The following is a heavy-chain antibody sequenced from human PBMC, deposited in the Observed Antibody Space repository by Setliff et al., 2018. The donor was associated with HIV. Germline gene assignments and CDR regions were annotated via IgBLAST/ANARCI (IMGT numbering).Heavy chain of an antibody. D-gene: IGHD3-3*02. Sequence: GGSLRLSCAASGDSFRNFGLNWVRQAPGKGLEWVANIGQDGSEKNYVDSVKGRFTISRDNAKNSVYLQMNNLRAEDTAVYYCAMDTSLAYWGQGTLVTVSS. CDR3: AMDTSLAY. J-gene: IGHJ4*02. V-gene: IGHV3-7*04. CDR1: GDSFRNFG. CDR2: IGQDGSEK.